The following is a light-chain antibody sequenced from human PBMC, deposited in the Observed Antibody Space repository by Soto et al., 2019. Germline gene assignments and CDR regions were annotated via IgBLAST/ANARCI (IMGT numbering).Light chain of an antibody. V-gene: IGKV4-1*01. J-gene: IGKJ2*01. Sequence: DIVMTQSPDSLAVSLGERATINCRSSETVLNSSRNKNYLAWYQQKPGQPPTMLIYWASTRNAGVPDRFTGSGSGTDFTLTITSLQSEDVAVYYCQQYYRPPDTFGQGTKVEIK. CDR1: ETVLNSSRNKNY. CDR2: WAS. CDR3: QQYYRPPDT.